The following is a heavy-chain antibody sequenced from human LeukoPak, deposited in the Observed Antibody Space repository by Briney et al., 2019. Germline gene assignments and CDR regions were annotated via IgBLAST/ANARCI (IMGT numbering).Heavy chain of an antibody. CDR2: INSDGSGT. CDR1: GFTFSSYW. CDR3: ANGYTSTYYNALDI. D-gene: IGHD3-16*01. J-gene: IGHJ3*02. V-gene: IGHV3-74*01. Sequence: PGGSLRLSCAASGFTFSSYWMHWVRQAPGKGLVWVSRINSDGSGTTYADSVKSRFTTSRDNAKNTLYLQMSSLRVEDTAVYYCANGYTSTYYNALDIRGQGTMVTVSS.